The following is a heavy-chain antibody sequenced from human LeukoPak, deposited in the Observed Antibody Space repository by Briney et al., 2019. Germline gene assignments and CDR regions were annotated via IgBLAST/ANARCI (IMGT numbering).Heavy chain of an antibody. D-gene: IGHD6-13*01. V-gene: IGHV1-69*13. CDR1: GGTFSSYA. CDR3: AARIAAAGTGVDY. J-gene: IGHJ4*02. CDR2: IIPIFGTA. Sequence: GASVKVSCKASGGTFSSYAISWVRQAPGQGLGWMGGIIPIFGTANYAQKFQGRVTITADESTSTAYMELSSLRSEDTAVYYCAARIAAAGTGVDYWGQGTLVTVSS.